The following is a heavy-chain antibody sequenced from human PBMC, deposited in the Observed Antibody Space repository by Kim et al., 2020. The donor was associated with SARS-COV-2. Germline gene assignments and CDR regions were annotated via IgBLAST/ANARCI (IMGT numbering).Heavy chain of an antibody. CDR3: ARPGEGQSNTYFDP. D-gene: IGHD1-26*01. Sequence: GESLKISCKGSGYTFSNYWIAWVRQIPGKGLEWMGIIYPDDSDTRYSPSFQGRVIISADKSINTTYLQWDSLQASDTAMYYCARPGEGQSNTYFDPWGQGTLVTVSS. CDR2: IYPDDSDT. CDR1: GYTFSNYW. V-gene: IGHV5-51*01. J-gene: IGHJ4*02.